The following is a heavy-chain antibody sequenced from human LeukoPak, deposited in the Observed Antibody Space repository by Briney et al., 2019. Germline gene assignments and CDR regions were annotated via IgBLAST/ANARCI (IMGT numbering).Heavy chain of an antibody. CDR3: ARRNYDFWSGTKFDY. CDR1: GGSFSGYY. CDR2: INHSGST. Sequence: SETLSLTCAVYGGSFSGYYWSWIRQPPGRGLEWIGEINHSGSTNYNPSLKSRVTISVDTSKNQFSLKLSSVTAADTAVYYCARRNYDFWSGTKFDYWGQGTLVTVSS. V-gene: IGHV4-34*01. D-gene: IGHD3-3*01. J-gene: IGHJ4*02.